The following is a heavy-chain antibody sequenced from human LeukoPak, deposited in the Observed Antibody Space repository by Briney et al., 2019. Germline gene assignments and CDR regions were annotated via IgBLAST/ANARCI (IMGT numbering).Heavy chain of an antibody. CDR3: ASARSYGSGSYYNDAFDI. CDR1: GYTFTSYY. CDR2: INPNSGGT. V-gene: IGHV1-2*02. D-gene: IGHD3-10*01. Sequence: ASVKVSCKASGYTFTSYYMHWVRQAPGQGLEWMGWINPNSGGTNYAQKFQGRVTMTRDTSISTAYMELSRLRSDDTAVYYCASARSYGSGSYYNDAFDIWGQGTMVTVSS. J-gene: IGHJ3*02.